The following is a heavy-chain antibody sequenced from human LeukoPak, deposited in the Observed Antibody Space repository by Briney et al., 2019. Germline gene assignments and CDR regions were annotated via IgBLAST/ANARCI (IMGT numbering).Heavy chain of an antibody. V-gene: IGHV3-7*01. D-gene: IGHD6-13*01. CDR2: INQDGSEK. CDR1: GFIYSNYV. J-gene: IGHJ4*02. CDR3: VKVSVAAPGSDY. Sequence: GGSLRLSCAASGFIYSNYVMTSVRQAPGKGLEWVANINQDGSEKYYVDSVKGRFTISRDNAKNSLYLPMNSLRAEDTALYYCVKVSVAAPGSDYWGQGTLVTVSS.